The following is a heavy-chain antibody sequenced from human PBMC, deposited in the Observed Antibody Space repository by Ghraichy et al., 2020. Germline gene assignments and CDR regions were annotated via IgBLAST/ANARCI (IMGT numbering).Heavy chain of an antibody. CDR1: GFTFSSYS. V-gene: IGHV3-21*01. D-gene: IGHD6-13*01. CDR3: ARCSSRWQLVHPDAFDI. J-gene: IGHJ3*02. CDR2: ISSSSRYI. Sequence: LSLTCAASGFTFSSYSMNWVRQAPGKGLEWVSSISSSSRYIYYADSVKGRFTISRDNAKNSLYLQMNSLRAEDTAVYYCARCSSRWQLVHPDAFDIWGQGAMVTVSS.